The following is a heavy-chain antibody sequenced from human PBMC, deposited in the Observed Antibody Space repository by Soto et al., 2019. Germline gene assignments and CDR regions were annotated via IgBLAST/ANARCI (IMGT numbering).Heavy chain of an antibody. Sequence: GGSLRLSCAASGFTFSSYAMHWVRQAPGKGLEWVAVISYDGSNRYYADSVKGRFTISRDNSKNTLYLQMNSLRAEDTAVYYCARAGTYYYDSSGYPLDYWAQGTPVTVSS. CDR3: ARAGTYYYDSSGYPLDY. J-gene: IGHJ4*02. CDR1: GFTFSSYA. CDR2: ISYDGSNR. V-gene: IGHV3-30-3*01. D-gene: IGHD3-22*01.